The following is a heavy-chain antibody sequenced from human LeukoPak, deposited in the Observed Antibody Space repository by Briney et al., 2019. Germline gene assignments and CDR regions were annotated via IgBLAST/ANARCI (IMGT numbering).Heavy chain of an antibody. Sequence: EGTLRLSCAASGFTVSSNYMSWVRQAPGKGLEWVSVTYSNGRTYYADSVKGRFTISRDNSKNTLYLQMNSLRAEDTAVYYCAKSSGRFSYDARFDAFDIWGQGTMVTVSS. V-gene: IGHV3-53*01. CDR2: TYSNGRT. CDR1: GFTVSSNY. J-gene: IGHJ3*02. CDR3: AKSSGRFSYDARFDAFDI. D-gene: IGHD5-12*01.